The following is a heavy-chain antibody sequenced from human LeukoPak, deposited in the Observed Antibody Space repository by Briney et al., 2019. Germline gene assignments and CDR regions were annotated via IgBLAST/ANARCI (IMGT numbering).Heavy chain of an antibody. CDR1: VAPLGSSS. V-gene: IGHV4-4*09. CDR3: ARHGYSYGYSPILGFDY. CDR2: FYTSGST. Sequence: SETLSLTCTVSVAPLGSSSGTGSGSPPGRGRGGFGTFYTSGSTNYNPSLKSRVTISVDTSKNQFSLKLSSVTAADTAVYYCARHGYSYGYSPILGFDYWGQGTLVTVSS. D-gene: IGHD5-18*01. J-gene: IGHJ4*02.